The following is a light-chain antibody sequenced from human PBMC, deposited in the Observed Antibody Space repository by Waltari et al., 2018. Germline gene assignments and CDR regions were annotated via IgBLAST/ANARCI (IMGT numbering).Light chain of an antibody. Sequence: DIQMTQSPSTLSASVGDRVTITCRASQSISNWLAWYQPKPGKAPKLLIYKASTLESGVPPRVSGSGSGTEFTLTISSLQPDDFATYYCQQYNSYSLLTFGGGTKVEIK. CDR1: QSISNW. CDR2: KAS. V-gene: IGKV1-5*03. J-gene: IGKJ4*01. CDR3: QQYNSYSLLT.